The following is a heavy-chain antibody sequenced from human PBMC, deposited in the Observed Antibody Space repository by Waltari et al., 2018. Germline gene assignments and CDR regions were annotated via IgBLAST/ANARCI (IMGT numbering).Heavy chain of an antibody. CDR3: ARHYSSSRAVDY. J-gene: IGHJ4*02. V-gene: IGHV4-38-2*01. D-gene: IGHD6-6*01. CDR2: IYHSGST. CDR1: GYSISSGYY. Sequence: QVQLQESGPGLVKPSETLSLTCAVSGYSISSGYYWGWIRQPPGKGLEWIGSIYHSGSTYYNPSLKSRVTISVDTSKNQCSLKLSSVTAADTAVYYCARHYSSSRAVDYWGQGTLVTVSS.